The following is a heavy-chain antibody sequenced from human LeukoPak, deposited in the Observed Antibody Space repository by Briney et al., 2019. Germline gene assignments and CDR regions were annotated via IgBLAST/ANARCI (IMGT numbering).Heavy chain of an antibody. V-gene: IGHV3-7*01. CDR1: GFTFSSYW. CDR3: ARAVGATIRYYYYYMDV. D-gene: IGHD1-26*01. Sequence: GGSLRLSCAASGFTFSSYWMSWVRQAPGKGLEWVANIKQDGSEKYYVDSVKGRFTISRDNAKNSLYLQMNSLRAEDTAVYYCARAVGATIRYYYYYMDVWGKGTTVTVSS. CDR2: IKQDGSEK. J-gene: IGHJ6*03.